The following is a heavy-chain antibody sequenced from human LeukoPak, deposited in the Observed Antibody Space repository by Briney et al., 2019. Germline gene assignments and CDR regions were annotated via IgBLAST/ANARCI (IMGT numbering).Heavy chain of an antibody. J-gene: IGHJ4*02. CDR1: GFTFSSYS. D-gene: IGHD3-10*01. CDR2: ISSSSSTI. V-gene: IGHV3-48*01. Sequence: GGSLRLSCAASGFTFSSYSMNWVRQAPGKGLEWVSYISSSSSTIYYADSVKGRFTVSRENAKNSLYLQMNSLRAGDTAVYYCARGSTYYYGSGSPAFDYWGQGTLVTVSS. CDR3: ARGSTYYYGSGSPAFDY.